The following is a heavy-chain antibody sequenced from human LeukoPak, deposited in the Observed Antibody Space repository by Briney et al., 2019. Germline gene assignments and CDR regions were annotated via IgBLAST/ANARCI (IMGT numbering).Heavy chain of an antibody. D-gene: IGHD4-23*01. CDR3: ARRKYGGNSENWFDP. CDR1: GGSISSSSYY. Sequence: SETLSLTCTVSGGSISSSSYYWGWIRQPPGKGLEWIGSIYYSGSTYYNPSLKSRVTISVGTSKNQFSLKLSSVTAADTAVYYCARRKYGGNSENWFDPWGQGTLVTVSS. V-gene: IGHV4-39*01. CDR2: IYYSGST. J-gene: IGHJ5*02.